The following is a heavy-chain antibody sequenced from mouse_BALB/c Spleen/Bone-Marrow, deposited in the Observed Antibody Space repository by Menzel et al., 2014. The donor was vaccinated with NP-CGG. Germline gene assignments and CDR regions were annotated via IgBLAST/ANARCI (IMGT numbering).Heavy chain of an antibody. V-gene: IGHV4-1*02. D-gene: IGHD1-1*01. CDR3: ARLNYYGNLFV. J-gene: IGHJ1*01. Sequence: EVKLVESGGGLVQPGGSLKLSCSASGFDFSRYWMSWVREAPGKGLDWIAEINPDSSTINYTPSLKDKFIISRDNAKNTLYLQMSKVRSEDTALYYCARLNYYGNLFVWGAGTTVTVSS. CDR1: GFDFSRYW. CDR2: INPDSSTI.